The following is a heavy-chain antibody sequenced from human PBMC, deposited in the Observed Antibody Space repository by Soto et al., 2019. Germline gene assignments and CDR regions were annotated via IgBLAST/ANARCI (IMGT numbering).Heavy chain of an antibody. J-gene: IGHJ4*02. CDR2: ISGSGGST. D-gene: IGHD1-1*01. CDR1: GFPFSIYA. V-gene: IGHV3-23*01. Sequence: PGGSLRLSCAASGFPFSIYAMSWVRQAPGKGLEWVSAISGSGGSTYYADSVKGRFTISRDNSKNTLYLQMNSLRAEDKAVYYCARGGGLDTPSYFDSWGQGTRVTV. CDR3: ARGGGLDTPSYFDS.